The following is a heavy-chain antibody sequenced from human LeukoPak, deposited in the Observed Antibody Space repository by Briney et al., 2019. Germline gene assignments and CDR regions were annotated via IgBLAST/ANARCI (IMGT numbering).Heavy chain of an antibody. D-gene: IGHD4-17*01. J-gene: IGHJ6*02. Sequence: PGGSLRLSCAASGFTFSSYGMHWVRQAPGKGLEWVAVISYDGSNKYYADSVKGRFTISRDNSKNTLYLQMNSLRAEDTAVYYCAKIRATVTTAGGYYYYYGMDVWGQGTTVTVSS. CDR1: GFTFSSYG. V-gene: IGHV3-30*18. CDR3: AKIRATVTTAGGYYYYYGMDV. CDR2: ISYDGSNK.